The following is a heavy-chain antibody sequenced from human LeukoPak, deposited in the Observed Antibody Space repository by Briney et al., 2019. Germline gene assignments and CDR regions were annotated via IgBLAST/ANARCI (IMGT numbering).Heavy chain of an antibody. CDR2: TNSDGSST. Sequence: AGGSQRLSCAAFGFTFSTSWMHWVRQAPGKGLVWVSRTNSDGSSTSYADSVKGRFTISRDNAKNTLYLQMNSLRAEDTAVYYCARALGSPLDYWGQGTLVTVSS. V-gene: IGHV3-74*01. CDR1: GFTFSTSW. CDR3: ARALGSPLDY. D-gene: IGHD1-26*01. J-gene: IGHJ4*02.